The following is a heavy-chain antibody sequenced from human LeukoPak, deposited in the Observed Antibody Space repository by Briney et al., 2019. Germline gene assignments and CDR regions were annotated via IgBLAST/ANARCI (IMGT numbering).Heavy chain of an antibody. CDR1: GFTFSSYA. V-gene: IGHV3-30*04. CDR2: ISYDGSNK. J-gene: IGHJ4*02. CDR3: ARSQWLNQGLFDY. Sequence: GGSLRLSCAASGFTFSSYAMHWVRQAPGKGLEWVAVISYDGSNKYYADFVKGRFTISRDNSKNMLYLQMNSLRAEDTAVYYCARSQWLNQGLFDYWGQGTLVTVSS. D-gene: IGHD6-19*01.